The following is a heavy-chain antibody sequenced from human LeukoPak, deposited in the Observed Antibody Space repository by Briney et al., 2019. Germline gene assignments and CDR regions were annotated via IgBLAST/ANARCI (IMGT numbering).Heavy chain of an antibody. CDR1: GGSISSSSYY. Sequence: SETLSLTYTVSGGSISSSSYYWSWIRQPPGKGLEWIGYIYNSGSTYCNPSLKSRVTISLDTSKNQFSLKLSSVTVADTAVYFCASMRGYGYGYSDFWGQGTLVTVSS. CDR3: ASMRGYGYGYSDF. CDR2: IYNSGST. D-gene: IGHD5-18*01. J-gene: IGHJ4*02. V-gene: IGHV4-30-4*01.